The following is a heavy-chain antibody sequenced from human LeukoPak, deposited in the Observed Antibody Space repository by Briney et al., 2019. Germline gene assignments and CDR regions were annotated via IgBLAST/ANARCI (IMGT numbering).Heavy chain of an antibody. V-gene: IGHV4-61*02. CDR1: GGSISSGSYY. Sequence: SSQTLSLTCTVSGGSISSGSYYWSWIRQPAGKGLEWIGRIYTSGSTNYNPSLKSRVTISVDTSKNQFSLKLSSVTAADTAVYYCARTESYYYGSGSYLAGFDPWGQGTLVTVSS. J-gene: IGHJ5*02. D-gene: IGHD3-10*01. CDR3: ARTESYYYGSGSYLAGFDP. CDR2: IYTSGST.